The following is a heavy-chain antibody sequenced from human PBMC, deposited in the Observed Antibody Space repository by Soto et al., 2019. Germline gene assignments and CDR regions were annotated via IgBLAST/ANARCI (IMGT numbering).Heavy chain of an antibody. CDR2: IWYDGSNK. CDR3: AREGAGITIFGVVRRHYFDY. J-gene: IGHJ4*02. CDR1: GFTFSSYG. V-gene: IGHV3-33*01. Sequence: GGSLRLSCAASGFTFSSYGMHWVRQAPGKGLEWVAVIWYDGSNKYYADSVKGRFTISRDNSKNTLYLQMNSLRAEDTAVYYCAREGAGITIFGVVRRHYFDYWGQGTLVTVSS. D-gene: IGHD3-3*01.